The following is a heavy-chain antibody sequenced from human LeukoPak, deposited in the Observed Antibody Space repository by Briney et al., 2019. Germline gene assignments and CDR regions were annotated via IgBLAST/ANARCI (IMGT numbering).Heavy chain of an antibody. J-gene: IGHJ5*02. CDR3: ARRGTIAVPVFWFDP. CDR2: IKQDGSEK. Sequence: GGSLRLSCAASGFTFSGYAMSWVRQAPGKGLEWVANIKQDGSEKYYLDSLEGRFTISRDNAKNSVYLQINRLRAEDTAVYYCARRGTIAVPVFWFDPWGQGTLVIVSS. V-gene: IGHV3-7*01. CDR1: GFTFSGYA. D-gene: IGHD6-19*01.